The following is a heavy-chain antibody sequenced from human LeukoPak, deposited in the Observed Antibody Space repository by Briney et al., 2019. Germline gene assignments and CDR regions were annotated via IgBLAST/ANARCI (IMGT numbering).Heavy chain of an antibody. CDR3: ATSSDGPYYYYLDV. V-gene: IGHV3-48*01. D-gene: IGHD3-16*02. J-gene: IGHJ6*03. CDR2: ISTRSSAI. Sequence: PGGSLRLSCAGSGIRSYSMNWVRQARGKGLEWVSYISTRSSAIYYSDSVKGRFTISRDNAKNSLYLQMNSLRAEDTAVYYCATSSDGPYYYYLDVWGKVTTVTVSS. CDR1: GIRSYS.